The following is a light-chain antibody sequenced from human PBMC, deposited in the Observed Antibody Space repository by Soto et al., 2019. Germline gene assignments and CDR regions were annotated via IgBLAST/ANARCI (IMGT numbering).Light chain of an antibody. CDR1: QSVGSD. CDR3: LQRSNWLT. V-gene: IGKV3-11*01. CDR2: GAS. Sequence: EIVMTQSPATLSVSPGERATLSCRASQSVGSDLAWYQQKPGQAPRLVIFGASNRATGIPARFSGSGSGTDFTLTISSLEPEDSAVYYCLQRSNWLTFGGGTKVDIK. J-gene: IGKJ4*01.